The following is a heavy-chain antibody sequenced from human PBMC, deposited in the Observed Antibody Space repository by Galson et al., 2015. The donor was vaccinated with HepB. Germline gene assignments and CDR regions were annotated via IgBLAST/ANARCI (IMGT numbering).Heavy chain of an antibody. CDR2: IWYDGSNK. CDR3: ASSGGITGTRDPTPFDH. CDR1: GFIFSSYA. D-gene: IGHD1-7*01. V-gene: IGHV3-30-3*01. J-gene: IGHJ4*02. Sequence: SLRLSCAASGFIFSSYAMYWVRQAPGKGLEWVALIWYDGSNKYYADSVKGRFTISRDNSKNTLYLQMNSLRVEDTAVYYCASSGGITGTRDPTPFDHWGQGALVTVSS.